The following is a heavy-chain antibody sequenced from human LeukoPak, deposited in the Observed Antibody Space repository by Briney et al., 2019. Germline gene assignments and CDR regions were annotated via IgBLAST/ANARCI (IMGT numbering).Heavy chain of an antibody. V-gene: IGHV4-59*08. Sequence: SETLSLTCTVSGGSISSYYWSWIRQPPGKGLEWIGYIYYSGSTNYNPSLKSRVTISVDTSKNQFSLKLSSVTAADTAVYCCARRSGIYSSKRGFEYWGQGTLVTVSS. CDR2: IYYSGST. CDR3: ARRSGIYSSKRGFEY. CDR1: GGSISSYY. J-gene: IGHJ4*02. D-gene: IGHD6-13*01.